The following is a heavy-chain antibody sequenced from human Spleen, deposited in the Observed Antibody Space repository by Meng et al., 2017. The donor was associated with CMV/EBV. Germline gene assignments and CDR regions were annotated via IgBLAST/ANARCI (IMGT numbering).Heavy chain of an antibody. J-gene: IGHJ6*02. Sequence: SYAISWVRQAPGQGLEWMGGIIPIFGTANYAQKFQGRVTITTDESTSTAYMELSSLRSEDTAVYYCAREAGQWGGDKNYYYYGMDVWGQGTTVTVSS. V-gene: IGHV1-69*05. D-gene: IGHD4-17*01. CDR2: IIPIFGTA. CDR1: SYA. CDR3: AREAGQWGGDKNYYYYGMDV.